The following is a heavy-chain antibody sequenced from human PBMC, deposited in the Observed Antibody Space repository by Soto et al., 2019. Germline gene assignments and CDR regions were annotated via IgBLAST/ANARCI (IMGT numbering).Heavy chain of an antibody. CDR1: GFTFSSYS. CDR3: ARDLLLTGTREWAVFDYYYGMDV. V-gene: IGHV3-21*01. CDR2: ISSSSSYI. Sequence: KPGGSLRLSCAASGFTFSSYSMNWVRQAPGKGLEWVSSISSSSSYIYYADSVKGRFTISRDNAKNSLYLQMNSLRAEDTAVYYCARDLLLTGTREWAVFDYYYGMDVWGQGTTVTVSS. D-gene: IGHD1-20*01. J-gene: IGHJ6*02.